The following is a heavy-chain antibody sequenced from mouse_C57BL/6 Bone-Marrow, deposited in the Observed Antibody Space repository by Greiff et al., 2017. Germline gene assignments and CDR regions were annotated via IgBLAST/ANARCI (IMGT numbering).Heavy chain of an antibody. CDR2: ISNLAYSI. CDR1: GFTFSDYG. J-gene: IGHJ4*01. V-gene: IGHV5-15*01. D-gene: IGHD1-1*01. CDR3: ARRSITTVVATPMDY. Sequence: EVHLVESGGGLVQPGGSLKLSCAASGFTFSDYGMAWVRQAPRKGPEWVAFISNLAYSIYYADTVTGRFTISRENAKNTLYLEMSSLRSEDTSMYYCARRSITTVVATPMDYWGQGTSVTVAS.